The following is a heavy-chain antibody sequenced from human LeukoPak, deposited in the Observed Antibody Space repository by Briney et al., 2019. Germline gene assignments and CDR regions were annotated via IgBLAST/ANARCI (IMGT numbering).Heavy chain of an antibody. V-gene: IGHV4-59*01. CDR3: ARVKATVTSFDI. Sequence: PSETLSLTCTVSGGSISSYYGSWIRQSPGKGLEWIANIYYTGTPYYNPSLRSRVTISVDMSKNQFSLKLSTVTAADTAVYYCARVKATVTSFDIWGQGTMVTVSS. D-gene: IGHD2/OR15-2a*01. J-gene: IGHJ3*02. CDR1: GGSISSYY. CDR2: IYYTGTP.